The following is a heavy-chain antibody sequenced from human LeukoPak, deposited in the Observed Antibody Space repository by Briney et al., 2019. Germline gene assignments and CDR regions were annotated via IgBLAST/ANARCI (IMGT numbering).Heavy chain of an antibody. Sequence: SVKVSCKASGGTFSSYAISWVRQAPGQGLEWMGGIIPIFGTANYAQKFQGRVTITADKSTSTAYMELSSLRSEDTAVYYCARAGGAVGAAADYWGQGTLVTVSS. CDR1: GGTFSSYA. CDR2: IIPIFGTA. J-gene: IGHJ4*02. CDR3: ARAGGAVGAAADY. D-gene: IGHD6-13*01. V-gene: IGHV1-69*06.